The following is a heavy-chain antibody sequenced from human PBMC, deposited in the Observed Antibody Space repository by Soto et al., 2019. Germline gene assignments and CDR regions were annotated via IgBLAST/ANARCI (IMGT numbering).Heavy chain of an antibody. CDR2: ISAYNGNT. V-gene: IGHV1-18*01. CDR1: GYTFTSYG. J-gene: IGHJ4*02. D-gene: IGHD3-22*01. Sequence: QVQLVQSGAEVKKPGASVKVSCKASGYTFTSYGISWVRQAPGQGLEWMGWISAYNGNTNHAQKLQGRVTMTTDTATSTAYMELRSLISDDTAVYYCARGGHYYDSSLVPGSFYYWGQGTLVTVSS. CDR3: ARGGHYYDSSLVPGSFYY.